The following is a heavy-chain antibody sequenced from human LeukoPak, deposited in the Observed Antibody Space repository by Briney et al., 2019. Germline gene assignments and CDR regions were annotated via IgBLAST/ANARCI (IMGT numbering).Heavy chain of an antibody. J-gene: IGHJ4*02. Sequence: GGSLRLSCAASGFTFSSYSMNWVRQAPGKGLEWVSSISSSSGYIYFADSVKGRFTISRDNAKNSLYLQMNSLRAEDTAVYYCARDCAVTPGAKDYWGQGTLVTVSS. CDR1: GFTFSSYS. D-gene: IGHD6-19*01. CDR2: ISSSSGYI. CDR3: ARDCAVTPGAKDY. V-gene: IGHV3-21*01.